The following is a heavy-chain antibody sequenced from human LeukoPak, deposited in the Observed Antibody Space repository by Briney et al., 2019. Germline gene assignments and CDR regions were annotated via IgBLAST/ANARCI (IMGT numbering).Heavy chain of an antibody. V-gene: IGHV1-46*01. CDR3: ARGHYDPDGFDV. Sequence: ASVKVSCKASGYTFTSYYMHGVRQAPGQGLEWMGIISPSGASTTYAQNFQGRVTMTRDMSTSTVYMELSSLTSEDTAVYYCARGHYDPDGFDVWGQGTMVSVSS. CDR1: GYTFTSYY. D-gene: IGHD3-22*01. J-gene: IGHJ3*01. CDR2: ISPSGAST.